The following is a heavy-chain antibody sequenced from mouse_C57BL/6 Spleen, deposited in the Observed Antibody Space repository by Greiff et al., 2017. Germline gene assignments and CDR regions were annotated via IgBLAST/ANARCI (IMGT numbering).Heavy chain of an antibody. D-gene: IGHD1-1*01. CDR1: GFTFSDYG. CDR2: ISSGSSTI. Sequence: EVKLEESGGGLVKPGGSLKLSCAASGFTFSDYGMHWVRQAPEKGLEWVAYISSGSSTIYYADTVKGRFTISRDNAKNTLFLQMTSLRSEDTAMYYCARGVYYYGSSYYCDYWGQGTTLTVSS. V-gene: IGHV5-17*01. J-gene: IGHJ2*01. CDR3: ARGVYYYGSSYYCDY.